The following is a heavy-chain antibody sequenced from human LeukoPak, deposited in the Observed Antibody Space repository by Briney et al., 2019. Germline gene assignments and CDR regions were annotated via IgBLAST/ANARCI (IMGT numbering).Heavy chain of an antibody. D-gene: IGHD3-10*01. CDR3: ARVDPGSYLMFYYVDF. V-gene: IGHV3-30*02. Sequence: GGSLRLSCAASGFTFSSYVMHWVRQAPGKGLEWVAFIRYDGSNKYYADSVKGRFTISRDNSKNTLYLQMNSLRAEDTAVYYCARVDPGSYLMFYYVDFWGRGTLVTVSS. CDR1: GFTFSSYV. J-gene: IGHJ4*02. CDR2: IRYDGSNK.